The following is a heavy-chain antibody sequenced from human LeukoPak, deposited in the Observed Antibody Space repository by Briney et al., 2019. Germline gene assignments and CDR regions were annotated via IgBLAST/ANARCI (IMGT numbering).Heavy chain of an antibody. V-gene: IGHV3-53*01. CDR1: GFTVSNTY. Sequence: GRSLRLSCAASGFTVSNTYMSWVRQAPGNGLEWVSLIYSGGNTYYADSVKGRFSISRDNSKNTLYLQMNSLRAEDTAVYYCARAYCSGGSCYFDYWGQGTLVTVSS. J-gene: IGHJ4*02. CDR3: ARAYCSGGSCYFDY. D-gene: IGHD2-15*01. CDR2: IYSGGNT.